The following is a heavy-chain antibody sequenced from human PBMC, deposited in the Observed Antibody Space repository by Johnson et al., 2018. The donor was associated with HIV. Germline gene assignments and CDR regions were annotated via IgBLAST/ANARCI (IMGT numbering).Heavy chain of an antibody. CDR2: IYSGGST. CDR3: AKRGDLYDSTASFDI. J-gene: IGHJ3*02. CDR1: GFTFSSYA. D-gene: IGHD5/OR15-5a*01. Sequence: QVQLVESGGGVVQPGGSLRLSRAASGFTFSSYAMHWVRQAPGKGLEWVAVIYSGGSTYYADSVKGRFTISRDNSKNTLYLQMNSLRAEDTAVYYCAKRGDLYDSTASFDIWGQGTMVTVSS. V-gene: IGHV3-NL1*01.